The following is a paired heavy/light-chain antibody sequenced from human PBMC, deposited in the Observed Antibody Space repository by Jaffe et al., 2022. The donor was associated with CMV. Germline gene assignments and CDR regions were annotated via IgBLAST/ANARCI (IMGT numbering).Light chain of an antibody. CDR2: KNN. V-gene: IGLV1-47*01. CDR1: NSNIGSNY. CDR3: AAWDDSLSGV. Sequence: QSVLTQPPSASGTPGQRVTISCSGSNSNIGSNYVYWYQQLPGTAPKLLIYKNNLRPSGVPDRFSGSKSGTSASLAISGLRSEDEADYYCAAWDDSLSGVFGGGTKLTVL. J-gene: IGLJ3*02.
Heavy chain of an antibody. CDR2: ITTGGGST. D-gene: IGHD3-10*01. CDR1: GFTFSSYA. J-gene: IGHJ6*02. Sequence: EVQLLESGGGLIQPGGSLRLSCVASGFTFSSYAMSWVRQAPGTGLEWVSSITTGGGSTYYTDSVKGRFTISRDNSKNTLYLQMNSLRAEDTAVYSCANLWFGELLSGGYYSYIMDVWGQGTTVTVSS. V-gene: IGHV3-23*01. CDR3: ANLWFGELLSGGYYSYIMDV.